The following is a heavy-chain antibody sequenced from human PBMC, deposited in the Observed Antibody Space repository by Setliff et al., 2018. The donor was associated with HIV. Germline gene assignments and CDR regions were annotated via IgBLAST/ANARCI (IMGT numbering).Heavy chain of an antibody. J-gene: IGHJ5*01. CDR1: GYRFSDNW. Sequence: PGESLKISCKGSGYRFSDNWIGWVRQMPGKGLEWMGIIYPDDSATRYSPSLQGQVTISADKSINTAYLRWRRLRASDTAMYYCAKHGFERKSPYNWFDSWGQGTLVTVSS. D-gene: IGHD2-21*01. CDR3: AKHGFERKSPYNWFDS. CDR2: IYPDDSAT. V-gene: IGHV5-51*01.